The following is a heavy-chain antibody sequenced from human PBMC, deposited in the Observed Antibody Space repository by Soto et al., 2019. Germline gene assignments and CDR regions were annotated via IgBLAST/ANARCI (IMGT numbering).Heavy chain of an antibody. D-gene: IGHD5-12*01. Sequence: QAQLVQSGAEVKKPGASVKVSCKASGYTFKIFGITWVRQARGQRLEWMGWISVYTGNIDYSQKFQGRVTMTTDTSTSTAYMELTSLRSDGTAVYFCARVDKLLEAYYHYMDAWGKGTTVTVSS. V-gene: IGHV1-18*01. CDR1: GYTFKIFG. CDR2: ISVYTGNI. J-gene: IGHJ6*03. CDR3: ARVDKLLEAYYHYMDA.